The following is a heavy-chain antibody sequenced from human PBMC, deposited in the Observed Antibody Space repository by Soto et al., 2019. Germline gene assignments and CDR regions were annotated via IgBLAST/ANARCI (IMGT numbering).Heavy chain of an antibody. Sequence: ELQLVESGGGLIQPGGSLRLACAASEFNVTNGHMNWVRQAPGKGLEWVSVIFGDGNTKYGDSVKGRFTISRDTSKNTVYLQMNRLRAEDTAVYYCAGDWNGDKYFDYWDKGTPVTVSS. CDR3: AGDWNGDKYFDY. D-gene: IGHD4-17*01. V-gene: IGHV3-53*01. J-gene: IGHJ4*02. CDR1: EFNVTNGH. CDR2: IFGDGNT.